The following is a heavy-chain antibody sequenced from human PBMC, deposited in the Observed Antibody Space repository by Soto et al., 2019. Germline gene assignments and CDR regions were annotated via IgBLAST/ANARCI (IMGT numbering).Heavy chain of an antibody. CDR3: ARDSLTHSSGYYYFWYFDL. V-gene: IGHV1-69*13. D-gene: IGHD3-22*01. CDR2: VIPIFGTA. CDR1: GGSFSSYA. J-gene: IGHJ2*01. Sequence: SVKVSCKASGGSFSSYAISWVRQATGQGLEWMGGVIPIFGTANYAQKFQGRVTITADESTSTAYMELSSLRSEDTAVYYCARDSLTHSSGYYYFWYFDLWGRGTLVTVSS.